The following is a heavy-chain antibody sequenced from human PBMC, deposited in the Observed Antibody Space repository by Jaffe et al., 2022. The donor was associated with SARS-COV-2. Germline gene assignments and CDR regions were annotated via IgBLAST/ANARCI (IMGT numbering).Heavy chain of an antibody. CDR3: ARYCITASCRGRFDP. J-gene: IGHJ5*02. V-gene: IGHV4-59*01. D-gene: IGHD3-10*01. CDR1: VGSIYNYY. Sequence: QVQLQESGPGLVNPSETLSLTCTVSVGSIYNYYGSWIRQFPGKELEYIGFISYTGTTNYNPSLGGRVTISIDTSKTQFSLRLSSVTAADTAIYYCARYCITASCRGRFDPWGQGILVTVSS. CDR2: ISYTGTT.